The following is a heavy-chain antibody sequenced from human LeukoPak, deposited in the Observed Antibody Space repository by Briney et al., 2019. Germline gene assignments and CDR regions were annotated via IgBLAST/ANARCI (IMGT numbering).Heavy chain of an antibody. Sequence: SETLSLTCTVSGGSISSSSYYWGWIRQPPGKGLEWIGSIYYSGSTHYNPSLKSRVTISVDTSKNQFSLKLSSVTAADTAVYYCARGGRRGYGWYWGQGTLVTVSS. J-gene: IGHJ4*02. CDR2: IYYSGST. CDR3: ARGGRRGYGWY. D-gene: IGHD5-12*01. V-gene: IGHV4-39*07. CDR1: GGSISSSSYY.